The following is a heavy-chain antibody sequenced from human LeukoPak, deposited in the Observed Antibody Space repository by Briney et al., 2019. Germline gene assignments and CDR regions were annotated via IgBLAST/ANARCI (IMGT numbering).Heavy chain of an antibody. V-gene: IGHV4-4*07. D-gene: IGHD3-10*01. J-gene: IGHJ3*02. CDR1: GASISSYY. Sequence: SETLSLTCTVSGASISSYYWSWIRQPAGKGLEWIGRISTSGRTNDNPSLKSRVTTSVDTSKNQFSLSLSSVTAADTAVYYCARWEVRLNAFEMWGQGTMVTVSS. CDR2: ISTSGRT. CDR3: ARWEVRLNAFEM.